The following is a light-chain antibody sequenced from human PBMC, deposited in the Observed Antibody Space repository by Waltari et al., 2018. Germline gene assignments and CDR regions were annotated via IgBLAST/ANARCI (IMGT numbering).Light chain of an antibody. V-gene: IGLV3-1*01. J-gene: IGLJ1*01. CDR1: QLGDTS. CDR3: QVWDKTTGV. Sequence: SYEVTQPLSVSVSPGQTASLPCSGAQLGDTSVCWYQQKPGQSPVLVIYRNTKRPSGIPERFSGSNSGNTATLTISGTQALDEADYYCQVWDKTTGVFGTGTKVTVL. CDR2: RNT.